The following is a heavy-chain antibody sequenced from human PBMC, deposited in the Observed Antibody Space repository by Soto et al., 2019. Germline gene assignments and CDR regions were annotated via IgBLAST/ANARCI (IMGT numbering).Heavy chain of an antibody. J-gene: IGHJ6*02. CDR3: AREANWGGAFYYGRDV. V-gene: IGHV1-2*04. CDR2: TNPKSGAT. Sequence: QVQLVQSGAEVKKPGASVKVSCKASGYTFSDYYIHWVRQAPGQGLEWMGWTNPKSGATNYAQKFKGWVTMTRDTSISTVNRELNSLRPAATAVYSCAREANWGGAFYYGRDVWGQGTTVTVSS. D-gene: IGHD7-27*01. CDR1: GYTFSDYY.